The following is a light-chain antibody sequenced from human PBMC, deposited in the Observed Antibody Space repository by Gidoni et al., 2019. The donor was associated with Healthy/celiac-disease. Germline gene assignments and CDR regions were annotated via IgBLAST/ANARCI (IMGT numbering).Light chain of an antibody. Sequence: EIVMTQSPATLSVSPRERATLSCRASQSVSSNLAWYQQNPGQAPRLLIYGASTRATGIPARFSGSGSGTEFTLTISSLQSEDFAVYYCQQYNNWPYTFGQGTKLEIK. J-gene: IGKJ2*01. CDR3: QQYNNWPYT. V-gene: IGKV3-15*01. CDR2: GAS. CDR1: QSVSSN.